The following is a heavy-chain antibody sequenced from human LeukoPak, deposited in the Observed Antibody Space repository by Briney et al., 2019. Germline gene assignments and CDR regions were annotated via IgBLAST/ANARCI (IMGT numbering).Heavy chain of an antibody. D-gene: IGHD3-9*01. Sequence: PGGSLRLSCAASGFTFSSYSVSWVRQAPGKRLEWFSYISGNSNIIKYADSVKGRFTISRDNAKNSLYLQMNSLRAEDTAVYYCGRTLDWGKTVVFGQGGQETLVPVPS. J-gene: IGHJ4*02. CDR1: GFTFSSYS. CDR2: ISGNSNII. CDR3: GRTLDWGKTVVFGQ. V-gene: IGHV3-48*04.